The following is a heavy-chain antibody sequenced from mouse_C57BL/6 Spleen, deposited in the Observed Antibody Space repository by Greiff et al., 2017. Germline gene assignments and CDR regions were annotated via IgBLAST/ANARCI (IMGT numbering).Heavy chain of an antibody. Sequence: QVHVKQPGAELVKPGASVKLSCKASGYTFTSYWMHWVKQRPGRGLEWIGRIDPNSGGTKYNEKFKSKATLTVDKPSSTAYMQLSSLTSEDSAVYYCARSHIPTYDGYSGGAMDYWGQGTSVTVSS. CDR2: IDPNSGGT. J-gene: IGHJ4*01. D-gene: IGHD2-3*01. V-gene: IGHV1-72*01. CDR1: GYTFTSYW. CDR3: ARSHIPTYDGYSGGAMDY.